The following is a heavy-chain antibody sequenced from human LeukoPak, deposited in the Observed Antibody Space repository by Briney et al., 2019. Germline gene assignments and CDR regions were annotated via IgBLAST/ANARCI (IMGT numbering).Heavy chain of an antibody. D-gene: IGHD3-10*01. Sequence: PSETLSLTCTVSGGAINSGGYYWSWIRQHPAKGLEWIGNIYYSGSTYYNPSLKSRVTISLDTSKNQFSLKLNSLTAADTAVYYCARSSRSGYYFDYWGQGTLVTVSS. CDR2: IYYSGST. CDR3: ARSSRSGYYFDY. V-gene: IGHV4-31*03. CDR1: GGAINSGGYY. J-gene: IGHJ4*02.